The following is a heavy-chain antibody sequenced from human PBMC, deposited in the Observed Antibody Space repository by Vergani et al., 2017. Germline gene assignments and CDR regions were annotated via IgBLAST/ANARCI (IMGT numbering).Heavy chain of an antibody. CDR3: ARDREGSGYYYMDV. CDR1: GFTFDDYG. Sequence: DVQVVESGGGVVRPGGSLRLSCAASGFTFDDYGMSWVRQAPGKGLEWVSGINWDGGSTGYADSVKGRFTISRDNAKNTLYLQMNSLRAEDTAVYYCARDREGSGYYYMDVWGTGTTVTVS. V-gene: IGHV3-20*04. J-gene: IGHJ6*03. CDR2: INWDGGST. D-gene: IGHD3-3*01.